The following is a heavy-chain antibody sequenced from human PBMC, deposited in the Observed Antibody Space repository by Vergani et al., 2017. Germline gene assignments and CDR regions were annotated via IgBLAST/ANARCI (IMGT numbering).Heavy chain of an antibody. D-gene: IGHD2-2*01. Sequence: EVQLLESGGGLVQPGGSLRLSCAASGFTFSTYAMTWVRQAPGKGLEWVSGISGSGDNTYYKDSVKGRFTISRDNSKNTLYLQMNSLRAEDTAVYYCAKSSIYCSSTSCPNYYYGMDVWGQGTTVTVSS. CDR1: GFTFSTYA. CDR2: ISGSGDNT. J-gene: IGHJ6*02. V-gene: IGHV3-23*01. CDR3: AKSSIYCSSTSCPNYYYGMDV.